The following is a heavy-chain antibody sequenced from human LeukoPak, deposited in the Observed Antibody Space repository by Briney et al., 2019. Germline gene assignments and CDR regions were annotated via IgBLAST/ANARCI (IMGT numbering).Heavy chain of an antibody. D-gene: IGHD5-24*01. V-gene: IGHV1-8*02. CDR1: GYTFTSYY. Sequence: ASVKVSCKASGYTFTSYYMHWVRQAPGQGLEWMGWMNPNSGNTGYAQKFQGRVTMTRNTSISTAYMELSSLRSEDTAVYYCARGVGRWPNDDYWGQGTLVTVSS. J-gene: IGHJ4*02. CDR3: ARGVGRWPNDDY. CDR2: MNPNSGNT.